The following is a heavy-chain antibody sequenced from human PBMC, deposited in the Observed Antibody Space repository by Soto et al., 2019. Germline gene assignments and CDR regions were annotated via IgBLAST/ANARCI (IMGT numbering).Heavy chain of an antibody. CDR3: ARGSSAVAGKRDWFDP. CDR1: GGSISSSSYY. Sequence: SSETLSLTCTVSGGSISSSSYYWGWIRQPPGKGLEWIGSIYYSGSTYYNPSLKSRVTISVDTSKNQFSLKLSSVTAADTAVYYCARGSSAVAGKRDWFDPWGQGTLVTVSS. J-gene: IGHJ5*02. D-gene: IGHD6-19*01. V-gene: IGHV4-39*07. CDR2: IYYSGST.